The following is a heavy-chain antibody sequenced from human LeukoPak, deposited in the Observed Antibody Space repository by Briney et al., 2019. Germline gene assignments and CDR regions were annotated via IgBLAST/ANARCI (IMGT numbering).Heavy chain of an antibody. CDR2: IKQDGSEK. Sequence: GGSLRLSCVVSGFTFSGYWMTWVRQAPGKGLEWVANIKQDGSEKYYVDSVKSRFTISRDNAQNSLYLQMNSLRAEDTAVYYCARDPGYYGSGSYLNWGQGTLVTVSS. CDR3: ARDPGYYGSGSYLN. D-gene: IGHD3-10*01. V-gene: IGHV3-7*01. J-gene: IGHJ4*02. CDR1: GFTFSGYW.